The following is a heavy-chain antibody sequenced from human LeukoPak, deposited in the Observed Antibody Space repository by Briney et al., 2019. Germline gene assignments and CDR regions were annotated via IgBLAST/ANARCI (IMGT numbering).Heavy chain of an antibody. Sequence: GGSLRLSCAASGFTFSSYGMHWVRQAPGKGLEWVAFIRYDGSNKYYADSVKGRFTISRDNSKNTLYLQMNSLRAEDTAVYYCAKVFWGGFKQWPLYYYYYMDVWGKGTTVTISS. CDR3: AKVFWGGFKQWPLYYYYYMDV. V-gene: IGHV3-30*02. CDR2: IRYDGSNK. J-gene: IGHJ6*03. CDR1: GFTFSSYG. D-gene: IGHD6-19*01.